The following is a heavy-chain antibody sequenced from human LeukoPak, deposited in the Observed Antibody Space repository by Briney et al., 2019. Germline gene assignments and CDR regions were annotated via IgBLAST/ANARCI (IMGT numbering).Heavy chain of an antibody. CDR2: ISGSGGST. CDR3: GGEYYYDSSGYYYYFDY. Sequence: PGGSLRLSCAASGFTCSSYAMSWVRQAPGKGLEWVSAISGSGGSTYYADSVKGRFTISRDNSKNPLYLQMNSLRAEDTAVYYCGGEYYYDSSGYYYYFDYWGQGTLVTVSS. D-gene: IGHD3-22*01. V-gene: IGHV3-23*01. J-gene: IGHJ4*02. CDR1: GFTCSSYA.